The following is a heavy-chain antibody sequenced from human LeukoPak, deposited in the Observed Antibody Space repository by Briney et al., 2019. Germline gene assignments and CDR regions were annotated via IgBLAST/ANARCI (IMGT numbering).Heavy chain of an antibody. CDR2: ISSSSSYI. V-gene: IGHV3-21*01. D-gene: IGHD3-3*01. CDR3: ARGTAHYDFWSGYHGWTWGVDY. J-gene: IGHJ4*02. Sequence: PGGSLRLSCAASGFTFSSYSMNWVRQAPGKGLEWVSSISSSSSYIYYADSVKGRFTISRDNAKNSLYLQMNSLRAEDTAVYYCARGTAHYDFWSGYHGWTWGVDYWGQGTLVTVSS. CDR1: GFTFSSYS.